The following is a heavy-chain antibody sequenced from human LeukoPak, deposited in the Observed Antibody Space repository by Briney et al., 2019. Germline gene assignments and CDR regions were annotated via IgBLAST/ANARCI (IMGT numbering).Heavy chain of an antibody. CDR1: GFTFSSFA. CDR2: VSYDGNDK. CDR3: AKRKVKGELDY. Sequence: GRPLRLSCAASGFTFSSFAMHWVRQAPGKGLEWVAVVSYDGNDKYYADSVKGRFTISRDNSKNTVYLQMNRLRPEDTAVYYCAKRKVKGELDYWGQGTLVTVSS. J-gene: IGHJ4*02. V-gene: IGHV3-30*18. D-gene: IGHD3-16*01.